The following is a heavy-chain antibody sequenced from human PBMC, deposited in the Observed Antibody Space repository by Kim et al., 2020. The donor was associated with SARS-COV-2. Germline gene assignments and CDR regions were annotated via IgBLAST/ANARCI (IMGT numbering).Heavy chain of an antibody. V-gene: IGHV1-18*01. Sequence: ASVKVSCKASGYTFTSYGISWVRQAPGQGLEWMGWISAYNGNTNYAQKLQGRVTMTTDTSTSTAYMELRSLRSDDTAVYYCARGYDSSGYPYYFDYWGQGTLVTVSS. D-gene: IGHD3-22*01. J-gene: IGHJ4*02. CDR2: ISAYNGNT. CDR1: GYTFTSYG. CDR3: ARGYDSSGYPYYFDY.